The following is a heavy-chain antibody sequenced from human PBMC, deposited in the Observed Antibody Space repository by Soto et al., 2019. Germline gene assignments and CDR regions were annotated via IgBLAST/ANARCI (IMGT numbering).Heavy chain of an antibody. CDR3: ASVSIQRIKIFAVVTSNHFFAFDI. D-gene: IGHD3-3*01. V-gene: IGHV1-18*01. Sequence: ASVKVSCKASGYTFTSYGISWVRQAPGQGLEWMGWISAYNGNTNYAQKLQGRVTMTKDTSTSTAYMELRSLRSDDTAVYYCASVSIQRIKIFAVVTSNHFFAFDIWGQ. J-gene: IGHJ3*02. CDR1: GYTFTSYG. CDR2: ISAYNGNT.